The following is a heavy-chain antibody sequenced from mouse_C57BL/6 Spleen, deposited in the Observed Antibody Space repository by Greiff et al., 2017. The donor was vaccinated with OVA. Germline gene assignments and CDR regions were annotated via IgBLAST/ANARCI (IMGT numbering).Heavy chain of an antibody. J-gene: IGHJ1*03. CDR2: IRLKSDNYAT. Sequence: EVKVVESGGGLVQPGGSMKLSCVASGFTFSNYWMNWVRQSPEKGLEWVAQIRLKSDNYATHYAESVKGRFTISRDDSKSSVYLQMNNLRAEDTGIYYCTSLYGSSFWWYFDVWGTGTTVTVSS. D-gene: IGHD1-1*01. CDR3: TSLYGSSFWWYFDV. CDR1: GFTFSNYW. V-gene: IGHV6-3*01.